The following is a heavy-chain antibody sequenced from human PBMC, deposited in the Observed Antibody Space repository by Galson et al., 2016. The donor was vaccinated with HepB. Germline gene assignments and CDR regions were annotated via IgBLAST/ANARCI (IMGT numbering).Heavy chain of an antibody. Sequence: SLRLSCAASGFTFSHYGMHWIRQAPGKGLEWVAGMSHDGSHIFYVDSVKGRFSISRDNSKNTLYLQMNSLRDEDTAVYYCAKDHGNRWLNNWFDPWGQGTLVTVAS. CDR1: GFTFSHYG. D-gene: IGHD6-19*01. CDR3: AKDHGNRWLNNWFDP. CDR2: MSHDGSHI. V-gene: IGHV3-30*18. J-gene: IGHJ5*02.